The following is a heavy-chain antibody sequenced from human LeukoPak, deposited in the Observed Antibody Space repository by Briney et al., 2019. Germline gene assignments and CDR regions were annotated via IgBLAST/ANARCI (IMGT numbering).Heavy chain of an antibody. D-gene: IGHD4-17*01. CDR1: GFTFSSYW. CDR3: ARGGDYPFDY. CDR2: SNSDGSST. J-gene: IGHJ4*02. V-gene: IGHV3-74*01. Sequence: PGGSLRLSCAASGFTFSSYWMHWVRQAPGKGLVWVSRSNSDGSSTNYADSVKGRFTISRDNAKNTLYLQMNSLRAEDTAVYCCARGGDYPFDYWGQGTLVTVSS.